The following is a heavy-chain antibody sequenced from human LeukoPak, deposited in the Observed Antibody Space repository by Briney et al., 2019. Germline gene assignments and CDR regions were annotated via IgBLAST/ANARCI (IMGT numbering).Heavy chain of an antibody. CDR1: GFTFSNLW. D-gene: IGHD1/OR15-1a*01. CDR3: ARVSGGTDY. J-gene: IGHJ4*02. CDR2: ISSSSSTI. V-gene: IGHV3-48*01. Sequence: PGGSLRLSCEASGFTFSNLWMSWVRQAPGKGLEWVSYISSSSSTIYYADSVKGRLTISRDNAKNSLYLQMNSLRAEDTAVYYCARVSGGTDYWGQGTLVTVSS.